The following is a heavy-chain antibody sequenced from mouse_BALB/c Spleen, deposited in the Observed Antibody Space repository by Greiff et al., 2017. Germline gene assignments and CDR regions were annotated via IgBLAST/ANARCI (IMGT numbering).Heavy chain of an antibody. CDR3: ARGGSYYYGSSYSLYWYFDV. Sequence: EVQLVESGGGLVKPGWSLKLSCAASGFTFSSYAMSWVRQTPEKRLEWVASISSGGSTYYPDSVKGRFTISRDNARNILYLQMSSLRSEDTAMYYCARGGSYYYGSSYSLYWYFDVWGAGTTVTVSS. V-gene: IGHV5-6-5*01. J-gene: IGHJ1*01. D-gene: IGHD1-1*01. CDR2: ISSGGST. CDR1: GFTFSSYA.